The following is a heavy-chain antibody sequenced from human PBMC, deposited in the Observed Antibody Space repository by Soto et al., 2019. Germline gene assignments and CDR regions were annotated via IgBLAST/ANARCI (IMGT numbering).Heavy chain of an antibody. J-gene: IGHJ6*02. CDR3: ARDAILVWFGELGGMDV. CDR1: GYTFTGYY. CDR2: INPNSGDT. D-gene: IGHD3-10*01. V-gene: IGHV1-2*04. Sequence: ASVKVSCKASGYTFTGYYMHWVRQAPGQGLEWMGWINPNSGDTNYAKNFQGWVTMTRDTSISTAYMELSRLRSDDTAVYYCARDAILVWFGELGGMDVWGQGTTVTVSS.